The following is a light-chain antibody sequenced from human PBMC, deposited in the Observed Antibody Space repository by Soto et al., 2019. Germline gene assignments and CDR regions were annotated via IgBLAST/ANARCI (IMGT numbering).Light chain of an antibody. V-gene: IGKV3-15*01. J-gene: IGKJ5*01. Sequence: EIVMTQSPATLSVSPGERATLSCRASQSVSSNLAWYQQKPGQAPRLLIYDASTRATGIPARFSGSGSGTEFTLTISSLQSEDFAVYYCQQYNNWPPGPFGQGTRLEIK. CDR2: DAS. CDR3: QQYNNWPPGP. CDR1: QSVSSN.